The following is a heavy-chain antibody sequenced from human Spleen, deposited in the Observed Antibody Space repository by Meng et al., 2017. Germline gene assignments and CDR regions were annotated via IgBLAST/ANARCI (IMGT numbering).Heavy chain of an antibody. CDR2: ISSSTSYI. J-gene: IGHJ4*02. V-gene: IGHV3-11*06. CDR1: GFTFSDYY. CDR3: ARGRYDYGEY. Sequence: GESLKISCAASGFTFSDYYMSWIRQAPGKGLEWVSSISSSTSYIYYAVSVKGRFTISRDNAKNSLYLQMNSLRAEDTAVYFCARGRYDYGEYWGQGTRVTVSS. D-gene: IGHD3-9*01.